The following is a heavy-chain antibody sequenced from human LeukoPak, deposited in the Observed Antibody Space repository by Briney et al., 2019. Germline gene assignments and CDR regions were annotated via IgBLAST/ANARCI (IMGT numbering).Heavy chain of an antibody. CDR1: GYTFTSYY. D-gene: IGHD2-2*01. Sequence: ASVKVSCKASGYTFTSYYMHWVRQAPGQGLEWMGIINPSGGSTSYAQKFQGRVTMTRDTSTSTVYMELSSLRSEDTAVYYCARAARAAIVVVPAAMGEGVDYFDYWGQGTLVTVSS. CDR2: INPSGGST. J-gene: IGHJ4*02. CDR3: ARAARAAIVVVPAAMGEGVDYFDY. V-gene: IGHV1-46*01.